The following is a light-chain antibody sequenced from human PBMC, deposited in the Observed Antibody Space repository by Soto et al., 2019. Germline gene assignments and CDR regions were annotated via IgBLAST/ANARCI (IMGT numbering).Light chain of an antibody. V-gene: IGLV2-14*01. CDR2: EVS. CDR3: SSYTGSSTLYV. J-gene: IGLJ1*01. CDR1: TVDIGGYNY. Sequence: SSLTHPASVSGSPGRSITISYPETTVDIGGYNYVSWYQQHPGKVPKLMIFEVSNRPSGVSYRFSGSKSGNTASLTISGLQAEDEADYYCSSYTGSSTLYVFGTGTKVTVL.